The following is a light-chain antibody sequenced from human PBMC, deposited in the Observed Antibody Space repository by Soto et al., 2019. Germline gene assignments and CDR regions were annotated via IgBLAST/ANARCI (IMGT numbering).Light chain of an antibody. Sequence: QSVLTRPPSVSAAPRQKVTIPCSGSSSNIRNNYVSWYQQLPGTAPKLLIYDNNKRPSGIPDRFSGSKSGTSATLGITGLQTGDEADYYCGTWDSSLSAYVFGTGTTV. J-gene: IGLJ1*01. CDR3: GTWDSSLSAYV. V-gene: IGLV1-51*01. CDR2: DNN. CDR1: SSNIRNNY.